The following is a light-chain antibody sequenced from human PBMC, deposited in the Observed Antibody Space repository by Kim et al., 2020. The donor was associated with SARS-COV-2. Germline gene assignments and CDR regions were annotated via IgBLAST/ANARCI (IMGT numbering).Light chain of an antibody. J-gene: IGLJ2*01. V-gene: IGLV6-57*03. Sequence: GRTVTISCTRSSGTLASSYVQWFQQRPGSVPTIVIFEDYQRPSGVPDRFSGSVDSSSNSASLTISGLKTEDEGDYYCQSYDDTTVVFGGGTKLTVL. CDR2: EDY. CDR3: QSYDDTTVV. CDR1: SGTLASSY.